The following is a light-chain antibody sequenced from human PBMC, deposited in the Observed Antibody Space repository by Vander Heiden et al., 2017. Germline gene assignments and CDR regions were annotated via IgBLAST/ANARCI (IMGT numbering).Light chain of an antibody. CDR1: QSVSSSY. J-gene: IGKJ4*01. CDR3: QQYDSSPLT. V-gene: IGKV3-20*01. CDR2: GAS. Sequence: EIVFTQSPGTLSLSLGESATLSCRASQSVSSSYLAWYQQKPGQAPRLLIYGASSRATGIPDRFSGSGSGTDFTLTISRLEPEDFAVYYCQQYDSSPLTFGGGTKVEIK.